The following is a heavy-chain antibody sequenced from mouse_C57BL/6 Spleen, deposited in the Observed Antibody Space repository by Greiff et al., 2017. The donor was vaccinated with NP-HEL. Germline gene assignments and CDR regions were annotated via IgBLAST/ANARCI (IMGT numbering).Heavy chain of an antibody. Sequence: EVQLQQSGAELVRPGASVKLSCTASGFNIKDDYMHWVKQRPEQGLEWIGWIDPENGDTEYASKFQGKATITADTSSNTAYLQLSSLTSEDTAVYYCTDYGSSYDPDYYAMDYWGQGTSVTVSS. CDR1: GFNIKDDY. CDR3: TDYGSSYDPDYYAMDY. D-gene: IGHD1-1*01. CDR2: IDPENGDT. V-gene: IGHV14-4*01. J-gene: IGHJ4*01.